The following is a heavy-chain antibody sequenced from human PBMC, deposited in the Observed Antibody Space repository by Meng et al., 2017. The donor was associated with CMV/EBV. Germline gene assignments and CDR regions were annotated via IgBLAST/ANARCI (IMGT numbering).Heavy chain of an antibody. Sequence: QACGPGLVKPSEALSPTGTVAGGSISSYYGSLIRQPSGKGLEWIGRIYTSGSTNYNPSLKSRVTMSVDTSKNQFSLKLSSVTAADTAVYYCARAAVDLSKDYFDYWGQGTLVTVSS. CDR2: IYTSGST. V-gene: IGHV4-4*07. CDR3: ARAAVDLSKDYFDY. D-gene: IGHD2-15*01. CDR1: GGSISSYY. J-gene: IGHJ4*02.